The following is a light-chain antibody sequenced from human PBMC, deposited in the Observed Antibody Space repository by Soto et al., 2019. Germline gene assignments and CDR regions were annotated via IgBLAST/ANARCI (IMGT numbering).Light chain of an antibody. CDR3: TSFAGSGTYV. Sequence: QAVLTQPASRSWAPGPSLALSRTGNSSDVGGYNYVSWYQQHPGKAPKLIIFDVTNRPSGVSDRFSGSKSGSTASLTISGLQADDEADYYCTSFAGSGTYVFGTGTKVTVL. J-gene: IGLJ1*01. CDR1: SSDVGGYNY. CDR2: DVT. V-gene: IGLV2-14*01.